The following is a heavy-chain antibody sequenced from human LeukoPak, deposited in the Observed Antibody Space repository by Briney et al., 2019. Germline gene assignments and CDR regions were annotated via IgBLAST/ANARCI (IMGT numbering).Heavy chain of an antibody. Sequence: GGSLRLSCAASGFTFDDYAMHWVRQAPGKGLEWVSLISGDGGSTYYADSVKGRFTISRDNSKNSLYLQMNSLRTEDTALYYCANNLQVDTAMVPGFNYCYYYGMDVWGQGTTVTVSS. CDR2: ISGDGGST. J-gene: IGHJ6*02. D-gene: IGHD5-18*01. V-gene: IGHV3-43*02. CDR3: ANNLQVDTAMVPGFNYCYYYGMDV. CDR1: GFTFDDYA.